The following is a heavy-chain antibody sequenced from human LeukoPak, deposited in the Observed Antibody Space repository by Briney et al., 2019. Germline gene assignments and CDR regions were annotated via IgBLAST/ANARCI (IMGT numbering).Heavy chain of an antibody. CDR3: ARGPLLWFGEFPYYFDY. Sequence: SETLSLTCAVYGGSFSGYYWSWIRQHPGKGLEWIGYIYYSGSTYYNPSLKSRATISVDTSKNQFSLKLSSVTAADTAVYYCARGPLLWFGEFPYYFDYWGQGTLVTVSS. V-gene: IGHV4-31*11. CDR2: IYYSGST. D-gene: IGHD3-10*01. CDR1: GGSFSGYY. J-gene: IGHJ4*02.